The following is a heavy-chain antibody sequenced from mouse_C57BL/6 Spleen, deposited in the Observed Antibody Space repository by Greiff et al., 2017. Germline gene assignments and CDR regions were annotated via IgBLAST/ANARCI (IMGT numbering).Heavy chain of an antibody. Sequence: EVQRVESGGGLVKPGGSLKLSCAASGFTFSDYGMHWVRQAPEKGLEWVAYISSGSSTIYYADTVKGRFTISRDNAKNTLFLQMTSLRSEDTAMYYWASPRWLLRNYAMDYWGQGTSVTVSS. CDR3: ASPRWLLRNYAMDY. V-gene: IGHV5-17*01. D-gene: IGHD2-3*01. J-gene: IGHJ4*01. CDR1: GFTFSDYG. CDR2: ISSGSSTI.